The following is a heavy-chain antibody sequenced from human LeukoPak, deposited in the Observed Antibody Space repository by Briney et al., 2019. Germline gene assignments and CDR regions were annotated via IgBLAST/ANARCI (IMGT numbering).Heavy chain of an antibody. Sequence: PGESLRLSCAASGFTFSSYSMNWVRQAPGKGLEWVSSISSSSSYIYYADSVKGRFTISRDNSKNTLYLQMNSLRAEDTAVYYCAKRPKYDFWRHFDYWGQGTLVTVSS. V-gene: IGHV3-21*04. J-gene: IGHJ4*02. D-gene: IGHD3-3*01. CDR2: ISSSSSYI. CDR1: GFTFSSYS. CDR3: AKRPKYDFWRHFDY.